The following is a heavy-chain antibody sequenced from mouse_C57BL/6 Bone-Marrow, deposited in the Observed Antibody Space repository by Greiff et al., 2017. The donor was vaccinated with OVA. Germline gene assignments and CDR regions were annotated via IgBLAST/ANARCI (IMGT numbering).Heavy chain of an antibody. Sequence: QVQLQQPGAELVKPGASVKVSCKASGYTFTSYWMHWVKQRPGRGLEWIGRIHPSDSDTNYNQKFKGKATLTVDKSSSTAYMQLSSLTSEDSAVYYWAIDRDGYYSYYAMDNWGKGTSVTVSS. CDR2: IHPSDSDT. D-gene: IGHD2-3*01. CDR1: GYTFTSYW. CDR3: AIDRDGYYSYYAMDN. V-gene: IGHV1-74*01. J-gene: IGHJ4*01.